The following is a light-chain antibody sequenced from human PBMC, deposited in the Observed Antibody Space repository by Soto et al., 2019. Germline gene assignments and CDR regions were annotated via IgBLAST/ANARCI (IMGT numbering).Light chain of an antibody. CDR3: QQRSNWPVT. J-gene: IGKJ1*01. Sequence: EIVLTQSPATPSLSPGGKATLSCRASQSVRTYLAWYQQKPGQAPRLLIYDASNRATGIPARFSGSGSGTDFTLTISSLEPEDFAVYYCQQRSNWPVTFGQGTKVDIK. V-gene: IGKV3-11*01. CDR2: DAS. CDR1: QSVRTY.